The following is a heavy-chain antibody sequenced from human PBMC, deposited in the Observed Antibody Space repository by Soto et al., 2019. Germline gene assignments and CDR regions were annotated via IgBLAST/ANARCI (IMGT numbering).Heavy chain of an antibody. Sequence: QVQLVQSGAEVKKPGASVRVSCKASGYSFSAYYIHWMRQAPGQGLEWMGWINPNSGGTKFAQKFQGWVTMTRDTSISTAYMELSRLKSDDTPVYFCARESGGTTATLDYYYFYMDVWGKGTTVTVSS. CDR2: INPNSGGT. V-gene: IGHV1-2*04. J-gene: IGHJ6*03. D-gene: IGHD4-17*01. CDR1: GYSFSAYY. CDR3: ARESGGTTATLDYYYFYMDV.